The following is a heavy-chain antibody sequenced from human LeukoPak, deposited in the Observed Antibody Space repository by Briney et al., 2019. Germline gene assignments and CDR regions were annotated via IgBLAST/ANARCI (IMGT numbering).Heavy chain of an antibody. CDR1: GFTFSSYA. D-gene: IGHD3-10*01. J-gene: IGHJ5*02. V-gene: IGHV3-23*01. Sequence: GGSLRLSCAASGFTFSSYAMSWVRQAPGKGLEWVSATSGSGGSTYYADSVKGRFTISRDNSKNTLYLQMNSLRAEDTAVYYCATMVRGVIPNWFDPWGQGTLVTVSS. CDR3: ATMVRGVIPNWFDP. CDR2: TSGSGGST.